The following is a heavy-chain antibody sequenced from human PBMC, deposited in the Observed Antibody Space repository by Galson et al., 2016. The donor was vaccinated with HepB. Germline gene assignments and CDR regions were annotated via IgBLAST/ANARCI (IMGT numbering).Heavy chain of an antibody. CDR3: ARESGVPSRFFDY. V-gene: IGHV1-69*13. CDR1: GDTFSSYA. J-gene: IGHJ4*02. Sequence: SVKVSCKASGDTFSSYAVSWVRQAPGQGLEWMGGLIPIFGTANYAQKVQGRLAITADESTNTAYMELNSLRSEDTAVYYCARESGVPSRFFDYWGQGTLVTVSS. D-gene: IGHD2-2*01. CDR2: LIPIFGTA.